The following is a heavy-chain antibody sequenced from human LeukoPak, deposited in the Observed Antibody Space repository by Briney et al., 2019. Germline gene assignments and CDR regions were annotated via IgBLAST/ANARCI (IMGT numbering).Heavy chain of an antibody. CDR2: ISSSNTI. CDR3: SRDEGWRYRYGYVDF. J-gene: IGHJ4*02. CDR1: GYTFKSYS. Sequence: GVSLRLSCTASGYTFKSYSKKGLRQATGEGLEGVSYISSSNTIYYADSGRGRFTLSRDNAKNSLYLQMNSLRAEDTAVYYCSRDEGWRYRYGYVDFWGKGTLVTVSS. D-gene: IGHD5-18*01. V-gene: IGHV3-48*04.